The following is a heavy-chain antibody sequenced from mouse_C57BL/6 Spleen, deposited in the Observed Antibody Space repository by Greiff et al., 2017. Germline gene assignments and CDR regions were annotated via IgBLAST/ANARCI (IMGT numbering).Heavy chain of an antibody. D-gene: IGHD1-1*01. CDR1: GYTFTSYW. CDR2: INPSNGGT. J-gene: IGHJ1*03. Sequence: LQLQQPGTELVKPGASVKLSCKASGYTFTSYWMHWVKQRPGQGLEWIGNINPSNGGTNYNEKFKSKATLTVDKSSSTAYLQLSSLTSEDSAVYYCARDGSSYGYFDVWGTGTTVTVSS. V-gene: IGHV1-53*01. CDR3: ARDGSSYGYFDV.